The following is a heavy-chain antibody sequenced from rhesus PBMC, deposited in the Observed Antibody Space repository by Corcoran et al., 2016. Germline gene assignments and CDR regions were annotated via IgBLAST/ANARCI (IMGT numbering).Heavy chain of an antibody. CDR2: LYPEDGEA. J-gene: IGHJ4*01. CDR3: ATGGGLAAAYFDY. D-gene: IGHD6-31*01. V-gene: IGHV1-111*02. CDR1: GYTFTDYY. Sequence: EVQLVQSGAEVKKPGASVKISCKASGYTFTDYYLHWVRQAPGKGREWRGRLYPEDGEAIPAQKFQDRVTITADTSTDTAYMELSSLRSEDTAVYYCATGGGLAAAYFDYWGQGVLVTVSS.